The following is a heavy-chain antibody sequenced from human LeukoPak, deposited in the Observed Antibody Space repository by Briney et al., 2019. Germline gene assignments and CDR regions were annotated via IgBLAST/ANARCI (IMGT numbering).Heavy chain of an antibody. J-gene: IGHJ5*02. CDR3: ARDAGNSGYGCDL. V-gene: IGHV3-48*01. CDR2: IRSSSET. D-gene: IGHD5-12*01. Sequence: PGGSLRLSCAASGFTFSQYSMNWVRQAPGKGLEWVSHIRSSSETFYADSVKGRFTISRDNGRNSLYLQMNNLRGEDTAIYYCARDAGNSGYGCDLWGQGTLVTVSS. CDR1: GFTFSQYS.